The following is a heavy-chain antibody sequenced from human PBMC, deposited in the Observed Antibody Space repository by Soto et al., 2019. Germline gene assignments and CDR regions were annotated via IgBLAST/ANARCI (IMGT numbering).Heavy chain of an antibody. J-gene: IGHJ4*02. Sequence: PGGALRLPCAASGFTFSSYAISWVRQAPGKGLEWVSAISGSGGSTYYADSVKGRFTISRDNSKNTLYLQMNSLRAEDTAVYDCAKLVVVPAAIDYWGQGTLVTVSS. V-gene: IGHV3-23*01. CDR1: GFTFSSYA. CDR2: ISGSGGST. CDR3: AKLVVVPAAIDY. D-gene: IGHD2-2*01.